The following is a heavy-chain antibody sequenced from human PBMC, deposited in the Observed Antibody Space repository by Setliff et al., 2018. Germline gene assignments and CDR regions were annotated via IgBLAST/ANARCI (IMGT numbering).Heavy chain of an antibody. V-gene: IGHV1-69-2*01. J-gene: IGHJ4*02. D-gene: IGHD2-2*01. CDR2: VDPEDGET. CDR1: GYTFTDYY. CDR3: AKDWNPSTYWYTDYFDS. Sequence: ASVKVSCKVSGYTFTDYYMHWVQRAPGKGLEWMGLVDPEDGETIYAEKFQGRVTITADTSTDTAYMELSSLRAEDTAIYYCAKDWNPSTYWYTDYFDSWGQGTLVTVSS.